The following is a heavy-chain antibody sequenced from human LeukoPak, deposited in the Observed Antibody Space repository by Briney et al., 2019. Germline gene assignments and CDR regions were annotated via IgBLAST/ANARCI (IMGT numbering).Heavy chain of an antibody. V-gene: IGHV4-59*01. Sequence: KTSETLSLTCTVSGVSISSYYWSWIRQPPGRGLEWIAFIHYSGSTSYNPSLKSRVSISIDTSKNQSSVNLSSVTAADTAVYYCARGGASSQWFDPWGQGTLVTVSS. CDR3: ARGGASSQWFDP. CDR1: GVSISSYY. CDR2: IHYSGST. D-gene: IGHD6-13*01. J-gene: IGHJ5*02.